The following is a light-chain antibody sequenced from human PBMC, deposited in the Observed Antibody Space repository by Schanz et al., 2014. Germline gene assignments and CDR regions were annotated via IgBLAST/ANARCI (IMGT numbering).Light chain of an antibody. Sequence: EVVLTQSPGTLSLSPGERATLSCRASQSVSSNYLAWYQHKPGQGPRLLIYGASSRATGIPDRFNGSGSGTDFSLTISRLEPEDFAVYYCQQYGSSPVTFGGGTKV. CDR2: GAS. CDR1: QSVSSNY. J-gene: IGKJ4*01. V-gene: IGKV3-20*01. CDR3: QQYGSSPVT.